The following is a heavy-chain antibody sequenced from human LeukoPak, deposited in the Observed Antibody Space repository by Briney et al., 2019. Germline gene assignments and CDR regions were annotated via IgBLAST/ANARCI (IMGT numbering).Heavy chain of an antibody. CDR2: ISSNGGST. V-gene: IGHV3-64*01. J-gene: IGHJ4*02. Sequence: PGGSLRLSCAASGFTFSSYAMHWVRQAPGKGLEYVSAISSNGGSTYYANSVKGRFTISRDNSKNTLYLQMNSLRAEDTAVYYCAKDRRGYFDYWGQGTLVTVSS. D-gene: IGHD5-24*01. CDR1: GFTFSSYA. CDR3: AKDRRGYFDY.